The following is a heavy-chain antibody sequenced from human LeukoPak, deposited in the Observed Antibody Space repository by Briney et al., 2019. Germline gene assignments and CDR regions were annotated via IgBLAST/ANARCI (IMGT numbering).Heavy chain of an antibody. D-gene: IGHD4-17*01. Sequence: SETLSLTCPVSGGSISSSSYYWGWIRQPPGKGLEWIGSIYYSGSTYYNPSLKSRVTISVDTSKNQFSLKLSSVTAADTAVYYCASMTTVTKAFDPWGQGTLVTVSS. J-gene: IGHJ5*02. CDR1: GGSISSSSYY. V-gene: IGHV4-39*01. CDR3: ASMTTVTKAFDP. CDR2: IYYSGST.